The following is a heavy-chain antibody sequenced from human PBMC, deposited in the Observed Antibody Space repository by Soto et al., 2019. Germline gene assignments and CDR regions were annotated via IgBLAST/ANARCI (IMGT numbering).Heavy chain of an antibody. D-gene: IGHD2-15*01. CDR2: ISGSGGST. CDR1: GFTFSSYA. J-gene: IGHJ6*03. Sequence: EVQLLESGGGLILPGGSLRLSCAASGFTFSSYAMSWVRQAPGKGLEWVSAISGSGGSTYYADSVTGRFTISRDNTKNTLYLQMNSQRAEDTALYYCAKHWGLGYCSGGSCHYYYYTDVWGKGTTVTVSS. V-gene: IGHV3-23*01. CDR3: AKHWGLGYCSGGSCHYYYYTDV.